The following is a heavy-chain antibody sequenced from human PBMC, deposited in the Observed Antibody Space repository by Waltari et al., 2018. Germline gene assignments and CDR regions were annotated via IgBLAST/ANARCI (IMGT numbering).Heavy chain of an antibody. Sequence: QLQLQESGPGLVKPSETLSLTCTVSGGSISSSTHYWGWIRQTPGKGLECIGSIYYSGTTYHNPSLKSRITISIDTSQNQFSLKLYSVTAADTAVYYCARLPLNYAVDVWGQGTTVTVSS. CDR3: ARLPLNYAVDV. CDR1: GGSISSSTHY. CDR2: IYYSGTT. V-gene: IGHV4-39*07. J-gene: IGHJ6*02. D-gene: IGHD3-9*01.